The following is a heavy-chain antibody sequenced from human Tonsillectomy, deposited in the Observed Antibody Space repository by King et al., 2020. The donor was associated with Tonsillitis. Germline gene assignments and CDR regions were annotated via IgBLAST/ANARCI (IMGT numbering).Heavy chain of an antibody. CDR2: NHPTDSDT. V-gene: IGHV5-51*01. CDR3: ARLDRDKYDSSGYKTSYFYGMDV. CDR1: GYSFTSYW. Sequence: VQLVESGAEVKKSGESLKISCKGSGYSFTSYWIGWVRQLPGKGLEWMGVNHPTDSDTRYSPSFQGQVTISADKSISTAYLQWSSLKASDTAMYYCARLDRDKYDSSGYKTSYFYGMDVWGQGTTVTVSS. J-gene: IGHJ6*02. D-gene: IGHD3-22*01.